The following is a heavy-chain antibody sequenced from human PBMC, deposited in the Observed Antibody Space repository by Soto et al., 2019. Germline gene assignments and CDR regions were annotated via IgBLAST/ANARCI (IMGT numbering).Heavy chain of an antibody. CDR1: TFSMYS. D-gene: IGHD1-26*01. V-gene: IGHV3-21*01. J-gene: IGHJ5*02. CDR2: ISRGSAFI. Sequence: EVQVVESGGGLVKPGGSLRLSCNFTFSMYSMNWVRQAPGKGLEWVASISRGSAFIKYADSVKGRFSISRDNAKNSVSRQMNSLRAEDTAMYYCTRDQGGSYDSWFDPWGRGTLVTVSS. CDR3: TRDQGGSYDSWFDP.